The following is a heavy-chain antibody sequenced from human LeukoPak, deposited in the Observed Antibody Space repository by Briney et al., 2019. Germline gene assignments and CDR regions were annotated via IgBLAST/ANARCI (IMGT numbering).Heavy chain of an antibody. J-gene: IGHJ4*02. CDR2: INPNSGAT. V-gene: IGHV1-2*02. D-gene: IGHD6-6*01. Sequence: ASVKVSCKASGYTFTGYYMHWVRQAPGQGLEWMGWINPNSGATNYAQKFQGRVTMTRDTSISTAYMELSRLRSDDTAVYYCARDPKGNEYSSSYFDYWGQGTLVTVSS. CDR1: GYTFTGYY. CDR3: ARDPKGNEYSSSYFDY.